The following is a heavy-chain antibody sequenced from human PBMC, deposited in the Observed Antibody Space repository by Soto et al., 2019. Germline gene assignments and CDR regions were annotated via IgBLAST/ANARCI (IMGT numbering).Heavy chain of an antibody. Sequence: ASVKVSCKASGDTLATYAFTWVRQAPGQGLEWMGWITTHPGNTRYTQNLQGRVTMTTDTSTRTAYMELRNLRSDDTAVYYCARARYDSSGSRSPQGRWFDPWGQGTLVTVSS. V-gene: IGHV1-18*01. CDR3: ARARYDSSGSRSPQGRWFDP. D-gene: IGHD3-22*01. J-gene: IGHJ5*02. CDR2: ITTHPGNT. CDR1: GDTLATYA.